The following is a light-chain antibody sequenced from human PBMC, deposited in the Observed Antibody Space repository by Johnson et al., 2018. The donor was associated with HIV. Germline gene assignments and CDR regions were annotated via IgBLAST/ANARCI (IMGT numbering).Light chain of an antibody. CDR3: GTWDTSLRGLYV. CDR2: DNN. Sequence: QSVLTQPPSVSAAPGQKVTISCSGSSSNIGNNYVSWYQQLPGTAPKLLIYDNNKRPSGIPDRFSGSKSGTSATLGITGLPTGDEADYYCGTWDTSLRGLYVFGTGTRVSIL. V-gene: IGLV1-51*01. J-gene: IGLJ1*01. CDR1: SSNIGNNY.